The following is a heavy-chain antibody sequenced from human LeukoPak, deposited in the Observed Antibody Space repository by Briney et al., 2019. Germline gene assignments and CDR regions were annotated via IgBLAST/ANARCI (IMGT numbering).Heavy chain of an antibody. CDR1: GYTFTSYG. V-gene: IGHV1-18*01. J-gene: IGHJ5*02. CDR3: ARRGGVRSWYWFDP. D-gene: IGHD6-13*01. CDR2: ISAYNGNT. Sequence: GASVKVSCKASGYTFTSYGISWVRQAPGQGLEWMGWISAYNGNTNYAQKLQGRVTMTTDTSTSTAYMELRSLRPDDTAVYYCARRGGVRSWYWFDPWGQGTLVTVSS.